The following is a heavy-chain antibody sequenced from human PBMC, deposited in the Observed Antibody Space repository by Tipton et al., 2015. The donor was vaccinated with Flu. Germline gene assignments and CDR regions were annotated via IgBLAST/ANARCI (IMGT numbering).Heavy chain of an antibody. CDR2: ISWNSGSI. CDR1: GFTFDDYA. J-gene: IGHJ4*02. CDR3: AKDWGSSWYALDY. V-gene: IGHV3-9*01. D-gene: IGHD6-13*01. Sequence: AASGFTFDDYAMHWVRQAPGKGLEWVSGISWNSGSIGYADSVKGRFTISRDNAKNSLYLQMNSLRAEDTALYYCAKDWGSSWYALDYWGQGTLVTVSS.